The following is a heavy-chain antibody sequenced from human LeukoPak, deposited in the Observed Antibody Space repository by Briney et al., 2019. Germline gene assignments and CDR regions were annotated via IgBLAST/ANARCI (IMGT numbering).Heavy chain of an antibody. CDR3: ARVDYGFDY. V-gene: IGHV3-66*01. D-gene: IGHD4-17*01. CDR1: GFTFSSYA. J-gene: IGHJ4*02. Sequence: GGSLRLSCAASGFTFSSYAMSWVRQAPGKGLEWVSVIYSGGSTYYADSVKGRFTISRDNSKNTLYLQMNSLRAEDTAVYYCARVDYGFDYWGQGTLVTVSS. CDR2: IYSGGST.